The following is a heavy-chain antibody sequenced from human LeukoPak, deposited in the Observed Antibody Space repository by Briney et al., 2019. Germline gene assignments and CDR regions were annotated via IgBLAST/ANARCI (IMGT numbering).Heavy chain of an antibody. CDR2: ISGSGGYT. V-gene: IGHV3-23*01. CDR3: AKDPAYCGGDCYGDAFDI. Sequence: GGSLRLSCAASGFTFSSYAMSWVRQAPGKGLEWVSAISGSGGYTYYTGSVKGRFTLSRDNSKNTLYLQMNSLRAEDSAVYYCAKDPAYCGGDCYGDAFDIWGQGTMVTVSS. D-gene: IGHD2-21*02. J-gene: IGHJ3*02. CDR1: GFTFSSYA.